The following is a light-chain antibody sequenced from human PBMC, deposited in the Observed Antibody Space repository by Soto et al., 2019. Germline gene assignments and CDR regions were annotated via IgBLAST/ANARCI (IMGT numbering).Light chain of an antibody. Sequence: DIRMTQSPSTLSAAVGDRVTITCRASQSISSWLAWYQQKPGKAPKRLIYKAASLESGVPSRFSGSGSGTEFTLTISSLQPDDFATYYCQQYNSYSRTFGQGTKVEIK. CDR3: QQYNSYSRT. CDR2: KAA. V-gene: IGKV1-5*03. CDR1: QSISSW. J-gene: IGKJ1*01.